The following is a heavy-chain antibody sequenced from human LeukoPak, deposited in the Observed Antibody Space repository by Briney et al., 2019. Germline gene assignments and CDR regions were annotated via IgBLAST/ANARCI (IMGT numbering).Heavy chain of an antibody. CDR3: ARGSMADIVRATTFDY. CDR1: GGSISSYY. J-gene: IGHJ4*02. Sequence: PSETLSLTCTVSGGSISSYYWNWIRQPPGKGLEWIGYIYYSGSTNYNPSLKSRVTISVDTSKNQFSLNLSSVTAADTAVYYCARGSMADIVRATTFDYWGQGTLVTVSS. V-gene: IGHV4-59*01. D-gene: IGHD1-26*01. CDR2: IYYSGST.